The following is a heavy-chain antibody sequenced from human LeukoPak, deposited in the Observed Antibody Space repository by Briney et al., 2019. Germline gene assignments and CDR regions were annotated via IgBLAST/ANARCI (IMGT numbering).Heavy chain of an antibody. J-gene: IGHJ4*02. CDR2: IKSKTDGGTT. CDR1: GFTFSNAW. D-gene: IGHD5-24*01. Sequence: GGSLRLSCAASGFTFSNAWMSWVRQAPGKGLEWVGRIKSKTDGGTTDYAAPVKGRFTISRDDSKNTLYLQMNSLKTEDTAVYYCTTEEMATVQTDYWGQGTLVTVSS. V-gene: IGHV3-15*01. CDR3: TTEEMATVQTDY.